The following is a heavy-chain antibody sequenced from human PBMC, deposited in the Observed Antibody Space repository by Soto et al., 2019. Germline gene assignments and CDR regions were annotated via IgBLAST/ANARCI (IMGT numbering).Heavy chain of an antibody. CDR2: IYYSGST. D-gene: IGHD3-22*01. CDR3: ARESKYDTSGYPPWFAP. J-gene: IGHJ5*02. Sequence: TLSLTCTVSGGSVSSGGYYWSWIRQPPGKGLEWIGYIYYSGSTSYNPSLKSRVTISVDTSKNQFSLKLSSVTAADTAVYYCARESKYDTSGYPPWFAPWGQGTLVTVSS. V-gene: IGHV4-31*02. CDR1: GGSVSSGGYY.